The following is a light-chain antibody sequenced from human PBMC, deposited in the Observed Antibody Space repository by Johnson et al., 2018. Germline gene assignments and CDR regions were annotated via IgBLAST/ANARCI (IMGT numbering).Light chain of an antibody. V-gene: IGLV1-51*02. Sequence: QSVLTQPPSVSAAPGQKVTISCSGSSSNIGNNYVSWYQQLPGTAPKLLIYENNKRPSGIPDRFSGSKSGTSATLGITGLQTGGEADYYCGTWDSSLSAGKCFGTWTKATVL. CDR2: ENN. J-gene: IGLJ1*01. CDR1: SSNIGNNY. CDR3: GTWDSSLSAGKC.